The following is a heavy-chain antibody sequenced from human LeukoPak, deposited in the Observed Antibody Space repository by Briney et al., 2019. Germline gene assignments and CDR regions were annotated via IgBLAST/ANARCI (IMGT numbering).Heavy chain of an antibody. CDR1: GGSISIYY. CDR3: ARDEYYYDSSGYYHPEKYFQH. D-gene: IGHD3-22*01. Sequence: SETLSLTCTVSGGSISIYYWSWIRQPAGKGLEGIGRIYTSGSTNYNPSLKSRVTMSVDTSKNQFSLKLSSVTAADTAVYYCARDEYYYDSSGYYHPEKYFQHWGQGTLVTVSS. V-gene: IGHV4-4*07. J-gene: IGHJ1*01. CDR2: IYTSGST.